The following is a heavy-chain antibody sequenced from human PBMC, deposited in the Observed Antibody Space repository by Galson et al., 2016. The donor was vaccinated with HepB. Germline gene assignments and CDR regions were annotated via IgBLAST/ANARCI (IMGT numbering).Heavy chain of an antibody. CDR1: EFTFSRYA. CDR2: ISGSGGST. D-gene: IGHD5-18*01. Sequence: FLRHACASAEFTFSRYAMSGVRPAPGKGLEWVSGISGSGGSTNYGDSVRGRFTISRDNSKNTLYLQMNSLRAEDTAVYYCANGGGYSYATRGDYWGQGTLVTVAS. J-gene: IGHJ4*02. V-gene: IGHV3-23*01. CDR3: ANGGGYSYATRGDY.